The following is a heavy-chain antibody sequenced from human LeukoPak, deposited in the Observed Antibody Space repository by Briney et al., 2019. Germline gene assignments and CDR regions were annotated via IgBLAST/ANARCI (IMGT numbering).Heavy chain of an antibody. D-gene: IGHD6-13*01. J-gene: IGHJ3*02. V-gene: IGHV4-59*01. CDR2: IYYSGST. CDR1: GGSISEYY. CDR3: ARGGIAAAGIPLRI. Sequence: PSETLSLTCAVSGGSISEYYWSWIRKPPGKGLEWIGYIYYSGSTNYNPSLKSRVTISVDTSKNQFSLKLSSVTAADTAVYYCARGGIAAAGIPLRIWGQGTMVTVSS.